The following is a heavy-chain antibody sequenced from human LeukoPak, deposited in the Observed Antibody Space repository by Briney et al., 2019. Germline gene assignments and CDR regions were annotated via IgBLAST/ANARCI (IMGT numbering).Heavy chain of an antibody. J-gene: IGHJ3*02. CDR1: GFTFSSYE. Sequence: GGSLRLSCAAPGFTFSSYELHWVRQGPGKGLEWVSAVGTAGHTYYSASVKGRFTISRENAENSLYLQLNSLRAEDTAVYYCAREGRGGSYNAFDIWGQGTMVTVS. D-gene: IGHD1-1*01. V-gene: IGHV3-13*01. CDR2: VGTAGHT. CDR3: AREGRGGSYNAFDI.